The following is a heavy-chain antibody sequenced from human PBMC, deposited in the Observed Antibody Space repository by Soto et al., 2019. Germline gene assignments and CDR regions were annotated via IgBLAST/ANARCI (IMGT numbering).Heavy chain of an antibody. V-gene: IGHV4-4*02. CDR2: ISQSGTT. J-gene: IGHJ6*02. CDR1: GASISSDNR. Sequence: KPSETLSLTCAVSGASISSDNRWTWVRQPPGEGLEWIGEISQSGTTKYNPSLASRVTISVDKSKNQFSLRLTSTTAADTAVYYCAKKVPAALRLYYFFGLDVWGQGTMVTVSS. D-gene: IGHD2-15*01. CDR3: AKKVPAALRLYYFFGLDV.